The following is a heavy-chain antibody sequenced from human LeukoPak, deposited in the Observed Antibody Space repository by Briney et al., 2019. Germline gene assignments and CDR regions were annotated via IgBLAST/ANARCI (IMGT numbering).Heavy chain of an antibody. V-gene: IGHV4-34*01. D-gene: IGHD4-17*01. CDR1: GGSFSGYY. Sequence: SSGTLSLTCAVYGGSFSGYYWSWIRQPPGKGLEWIGEINHSGSTNYNPSLKSRVTISVDTSKNQFSLKLSSVTAADTAVYYCAREMGTTVTDYFDYWGQGTLVTVSS. CDR3: AREMGTTVTDYFDY. CDR2: INHSGST. J-gene: IGHJ4*02.